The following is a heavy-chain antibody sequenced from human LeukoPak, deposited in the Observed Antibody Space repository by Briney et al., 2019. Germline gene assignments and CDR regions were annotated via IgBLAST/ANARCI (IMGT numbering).Heavy chain of an antibody. D-gene: IGHD2-2*01. J-gene: IGHJ4*02. CDR1: GFNFRTFA. CDR3: AKDYLGSSRSMDS. CDR2: SSSDGKNN. Sequence: SLRLSCVASGFNFRTFAIYWVRQAPGKGLEWVAGSSSDGKNNFYVDSAKGRFTVSRDYSKNTLYLQMNNLRTEDTAVYFCAKDYLGSSRSMDSRGRGTPVTVSS. V-gene: IGHV3-30*18.